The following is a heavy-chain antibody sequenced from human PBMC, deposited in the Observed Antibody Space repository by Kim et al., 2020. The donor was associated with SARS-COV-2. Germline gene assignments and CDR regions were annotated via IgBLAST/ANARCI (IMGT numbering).Heavy chain of an antibody. J-gene: IGHJ4*02. CDR1: GFTFSSYA. CDR3: AKTGPSPSYYYDSSGYYWYFDY. D-gene: IGHD3-22*01. Sequence: GGSLRLSCAASGFTFSSYAMSWVRQAPGKGLEWVSAISGSGGSTYYADSVKGRFTISRDNSKNTLYLQMNSLRAEDTAVYYCAKTGPSPSYYYDSSGYYWYFDYWGQGTLVTVSS. V-gene: IGHV3-23*01. CDR2: ISGSGGST.